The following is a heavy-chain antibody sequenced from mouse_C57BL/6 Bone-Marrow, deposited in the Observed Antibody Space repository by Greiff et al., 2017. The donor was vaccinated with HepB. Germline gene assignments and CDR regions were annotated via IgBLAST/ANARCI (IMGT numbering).Heavy chain of an antibody. J-gene: IGHJ3*01. D-gene: IGHD2-5*01. CDR1: GYTFTDYY. Sequence: EVQLQQSGPELVKPGASVKISCKASGYTFTDYYMNWVKQSHGKSLEWIGDINPNNGGTSYNQKFKGKATLTVDKSSSTAYMELRSLTSEDSAVYYCASPYSNPSAGFAYWGQGTLVTVSA. CDR2: INPNNGGT. CDR3: ASPYSNPSAGFAY. V-gene: IGHV1-26*01.